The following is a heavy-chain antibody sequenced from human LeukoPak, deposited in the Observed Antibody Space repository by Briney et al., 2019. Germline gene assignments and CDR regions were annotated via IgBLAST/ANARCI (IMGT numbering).Heavy chain of an antibody. V-gene: IGHV3-7*01. CDR1: GFTFSSYW. CDR3: ARETGWLFDY. Sequence: GGSLRLSCVASGFTFSSYWMSWVRQAPGKGLEWVANIKQDGSEKYYVDSVKGRFTISRDNAKSSLYLQMNSLRAEDTAVYYCARETGWLFDYWGQGTLVTVSS. CDR2: IKQDGSEK. J-gene: IGHJ4*02. D-gene: IGHD3-9*01.